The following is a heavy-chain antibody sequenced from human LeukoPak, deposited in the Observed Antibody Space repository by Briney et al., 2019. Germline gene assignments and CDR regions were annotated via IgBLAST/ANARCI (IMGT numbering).Heavy chain of an antibody. V-gene: IGHV3-53*01. J-gene: IGHJ4*02. CDR2: MYNNGNT. Sequence: PGGSLRLSCAASGLTVSSKYMSWVRQAPGKGLEWVSVMYNNGNTHYADSVKGRFTISRDNVKNMLYLQMNSLRPEDTAVYYCARVGGDRVAYWGQGTLVTVSP. CDR3: ARVGGDRVAY. CDR1: GLTVSSKY. D-gene: IGHD4-17*01.